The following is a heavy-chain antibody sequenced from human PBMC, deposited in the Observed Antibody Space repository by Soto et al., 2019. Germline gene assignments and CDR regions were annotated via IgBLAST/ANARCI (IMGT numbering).Heavy chain of an antibody. CDR3: ARDPPFDDILTGYPPDFDY. CDR2: ISAYNGNT. V-gene: IGHV1-18*01. CDR1: GYTFTSYG. D-gene: IGHD3-9*01. J-gene: IGHJ4*02. Sequence: ASVKVSCKASGYTFTSYGISWVRQAPGQGLEWMGWISAYNGNTNYAQKLQGRVTMTTDTSTSTAYMELRSLRSDDTAVYYCARDPPFDDILTGYPPDFDYWGQGTRVTVSS.